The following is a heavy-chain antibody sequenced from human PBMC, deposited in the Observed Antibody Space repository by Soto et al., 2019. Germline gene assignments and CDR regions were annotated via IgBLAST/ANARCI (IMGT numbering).Heavy chain of an antibody. CDR2: IIPLFRTP. V-gene: IGHV1-69*12. J-gene: IGHJ6*02. D-gene: IGHD4-4*01. Sequence: QVHLVQSGAEVKEPGSSVKVSCKASGGTFSSYAISWLRQAPGHGLEWMGGIIPLFRTPDYAQKFQGRVTITAGEYTSTADIELRSLRSEDPAVYYCARDNDRLQLGGNYYYIVAVWCQGTTVTVSS. CDR1: GGTFSSYA. CDR3: ARDNDRLQLGGNYYYIVAV.